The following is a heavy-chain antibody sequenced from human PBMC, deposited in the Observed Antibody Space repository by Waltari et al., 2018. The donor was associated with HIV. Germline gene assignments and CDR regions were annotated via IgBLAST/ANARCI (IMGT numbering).Heavy chain of an antibody. CDR1: GFTVSSNY. Sequence: EVQLVESGGGLVQPGGSLRLSCAASGFTVSSNYMSWVRQAPGKGLEWVSLIYTGGSTYYADSVKGGFSISRYNSKNSLDLQMNSLRAEDTAVYYCASPDTTMVHGHYYFYHMDVWGQGTTVTVSS. D-gene: IGHD5-18*01. V-gene: IGHV3-66*01. CDR3: ASPDTTMVHGHYYFYHMDV. J-gene: IGHJ6*02. CDR2: IYTGGST.